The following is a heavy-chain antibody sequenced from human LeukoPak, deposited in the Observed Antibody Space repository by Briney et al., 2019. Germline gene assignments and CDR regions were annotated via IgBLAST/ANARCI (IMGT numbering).Heavy chain of an antibody. CDR1: GYSINNYW. Sequence: GESLKISCKGSGYSINNYWIGWVRQMPGKGLEWMGIIYPADSDIRYSPSFQGQVTISADKSISTAYLQWSSLRASDTAMYYCARPIGYSSDWIGYWGQGTLVTVSS. D-gene: IGHD6-19*01. J-gene: IGHJ4*02. CDR2: IYPADSDI. CDR3: ARPIGYSSDWIGY. V-gene: IGHV5-51*01.